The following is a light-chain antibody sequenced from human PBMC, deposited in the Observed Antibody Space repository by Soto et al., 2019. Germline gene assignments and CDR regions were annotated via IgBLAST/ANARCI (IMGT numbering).Light chain of an antibody. CDR1: ESVSSY. J-gene: IGKJ4*01. CDR3: QQRSDWPLLT. CDR2: DAS. V-gene: IGKV3-11*01. Sequence: EIVLTQSPATLSLSPGDRATLSCRASESVSSYLAWYQQKPGQAPRLLIYDASNRATGIPARFSGSGSGTDFTLTISSLEPEDSAVYYCQQRSDWPLLTFGGGTKVEIK.